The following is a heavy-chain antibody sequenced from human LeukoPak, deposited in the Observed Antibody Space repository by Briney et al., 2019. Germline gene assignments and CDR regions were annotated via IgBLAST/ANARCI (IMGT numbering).Heavy chain of an antibody. Sequence: SETLSLTCTVSGGSISNYYWNWIRQAPGKGLEWIGYIYYTGSTNKNPSLKSRVTMSVDTSKNQFSLNLKSVTPEDTAVYYCAKSNGYGLVDIWGQGTMVTVSS. V-gene: IGHV4-59*01. CDR1: GGSISNYY. CDR2: IYYTGST. J-gene: IGHJ3*02. D-gene: IGHD3-10*01. CDR3: AKSNGYGLVDI.